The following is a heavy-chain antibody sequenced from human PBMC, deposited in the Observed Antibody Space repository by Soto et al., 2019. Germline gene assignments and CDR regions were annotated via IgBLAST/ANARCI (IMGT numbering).Heavy chain of an antibody. J-gene: IGHJ6*03. D-gene: IGHD2-15*01. Sequence: QVQLQESGPGLVKPSETLSLTCTVSGVSISSSYWSWIRQPPGKGLEWIGYIYNSGSTNYNPSLKSRVTIKVVTTNKQDSLGVSSVAAADKAVYYYAGDQAACSGRSCYSPPDYYYYMDVWGKGTTVTVS. V-gene: IGHV4-59*01. CDR1: GVSISSSY. CDR2: IYNSGST. CDR3: AGDQAACSGRSCYSPPDYYYYMDV.